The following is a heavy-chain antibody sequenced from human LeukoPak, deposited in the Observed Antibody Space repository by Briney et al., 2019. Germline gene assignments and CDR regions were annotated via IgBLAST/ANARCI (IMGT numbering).Heavy chain of an antibody. J-gene: IGHJ4*02. CDR1: GGSFSGYY. V-gene: IGHV4-34*01. CDR2: INHSGST. Sequence: SETLSLTCAVYGGSFSGYYWSWIRQPPGKGLEWIGEINHSGSTNYNPSPKSRVTISVDTSKNQFSLKLSSVTAADTAVYYCARVSIAARPVDYWGQGTLVTVSS. CDR3: ARVSIAARPVDY. D-gene: IGHD6-6*01.